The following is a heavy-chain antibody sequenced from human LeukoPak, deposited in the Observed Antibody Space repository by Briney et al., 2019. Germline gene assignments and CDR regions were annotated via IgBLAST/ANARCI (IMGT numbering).Heavy chain of an antibody. V-gene: IGHV1-8*02. CDR3: ARGIEAGVDY. D-gene: IGHD6-25*01. Sequence: GASVNVSCKTSRYTFTNYDINWVRQATGQGLEWLGWMNPGSGYTGYAQKFQGRVTMTRDISITTAYVEVSSLRSEDTAVYYCARGIEAGVDYWGQGTLVTVPS. J-gene: IGHJ4*02. CDR2: MNPGSGYT. CDR1: RYTFTNYD.